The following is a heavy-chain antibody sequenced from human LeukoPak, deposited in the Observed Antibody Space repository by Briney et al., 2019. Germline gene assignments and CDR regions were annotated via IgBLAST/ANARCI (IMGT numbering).Heavy chain of an antibody. J-gene: IGHJ6*02. CDR3: AREPGGVPAAPCRIYYYFVMDV. V-gene: IGHV3-23*01. Sequence: GGSLRLSSAASGFTFSGYAMSWVREAPGARLEWGSEISGRGGGTYYADSVKGRVTLSRDNSQNTLYLQMNSLRAEDTAVYYCAREPGGVPAAPCRIYYYFVMDVWGQGTTVSVSS. CDR2: ISGRGGGT. D-gene: IGHD2-2*01. CDR1: GFTFSGYA.